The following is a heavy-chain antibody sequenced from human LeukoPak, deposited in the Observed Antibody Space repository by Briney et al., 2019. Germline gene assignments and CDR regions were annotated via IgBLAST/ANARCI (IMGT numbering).Heavy chain of an antibody. Sequence: GGSLRLSCAASGFTFNNYALTWVRQTPGKGLECVSAISGDGVSPYYADSVRGRFTISRDNSKNTLYLQMNSMRVEDTAVYFCARDPGAFPYFFDCWGQGTLVTVSS. CDR3: ARDPGAFPYFFDC. D-gene: IGHD4/OR15-4a*01. CDR2: ISGDGVSP. V-gene: IGHV3-23*01. CDR1: GFTFNNYA. J-gene: IGHJ4*02.